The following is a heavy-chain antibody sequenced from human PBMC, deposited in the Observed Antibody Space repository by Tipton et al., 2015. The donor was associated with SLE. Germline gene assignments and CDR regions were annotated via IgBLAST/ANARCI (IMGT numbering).Heavy chain of an antibody. CDR3: ARGLYYYYGMDV. J-gene: IGHJ6*02. Sequence: TLSLTCTVSGGSISTYYWSWIRQPPGRGLVWLGYISYSGSTNYNPSLKSRFTISVDTSKNQFSLKLTSVTAADTAVYYCARGLYYYYGMDVWGQGTTVTVSS. CDR2: ISYSGST. V-gene: IGHV4-59*01. CDR1: GGSISTYY.